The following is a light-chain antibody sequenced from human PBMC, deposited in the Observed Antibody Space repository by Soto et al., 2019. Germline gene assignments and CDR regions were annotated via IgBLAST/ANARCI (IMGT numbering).Light chain of an antibody. Sequence: QSALTQPPSASGSPGQSVTISCTGTSSDVGGYNSVSWYQQHPGKAPKLMIYEVTNRPSGVSNRFSGSKSGNTASLTISGLQAEDEADYYCSSYSSSSTPNVFGAGTKLTVL. V-gene: IGLV2-14*01. J-gene: IGLJ1*01. CDR2: EVT. CDR1: SSDVGGYNS. CDR3: SSYSSSSTPNV.